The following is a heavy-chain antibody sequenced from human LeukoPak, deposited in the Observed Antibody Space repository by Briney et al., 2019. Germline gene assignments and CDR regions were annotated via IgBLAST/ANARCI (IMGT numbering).Heavy chain of an antibody. CDR2: IKQDGSET. J-gene: IGHJ4*02. Sequence: GGSLRLSCAASALIFNSYWMTWVRQVPGKGLEWVANIKQDGSETYYVGAVRGRFIISRDNAKNSLYLQMNSLRVDDTALYYCARVSGGFGTYRVDSWGQGTLVTVSS. D-gene: IGHD1-26*01. CDR1: ALIFNSYW. CDR3: ARVSGGFGTYRVDS. V-gene: IGHV3-7*01.